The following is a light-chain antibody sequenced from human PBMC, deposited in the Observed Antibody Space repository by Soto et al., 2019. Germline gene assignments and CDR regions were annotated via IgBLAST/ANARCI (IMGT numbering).Light chain of an antibody. CDR2: GAS. J-gene: IGKJ2*01. CDR1: HRINNY. V-gene: IGKV1-39*01. Sequence: DIQMTQSPSSLSASVGDRVIITCRASHRINNYLNWYQQKPGKAPNLLIYGASSLRSGVPSRFSGSGSGTDFTLTIHSLQPGDFATFYCQQSFSTPYTFGQGTNLEI. CDR3: QQSFSTPYT.